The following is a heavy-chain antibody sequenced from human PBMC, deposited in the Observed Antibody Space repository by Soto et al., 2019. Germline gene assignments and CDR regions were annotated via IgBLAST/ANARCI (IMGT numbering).Heavy chain of an antibody. CDR1: GLTFSNYW. CDR2: INQDGSES. Sequence: EVQLVESGGGLVQPGGSLRLSCVVSGLTFSNYWMSWVRQAPGKGLEWVANINQDGSESYYVVSVKGRFTISRDNAKNSLYLQMTSLRAEDTAVYYCARPARVCSSAGCANWGQGTLVTVSS. V-gene: IGHV3-7*01. CDR3: ARPARVCSSAGCAN. D-gene: IGHD2-2*01. J-gene: IGHJ4*02.